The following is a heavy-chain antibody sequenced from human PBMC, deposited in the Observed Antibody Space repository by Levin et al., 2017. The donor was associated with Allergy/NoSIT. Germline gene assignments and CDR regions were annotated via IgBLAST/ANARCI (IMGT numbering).Heavy chain of an antibody. Sequence: KASETLSLTCTVSGGSINTGGYFWSWIRQVPGKGLEWIGYFYNSESIYYNPSLQSRVVISADTSKNQLSLKLSSVTAADTAVYHCAREITRSPSYFDSWGQGALVTVSS. CDR2: FYNSESI. D-gene: IGHD2-2*01. J-gene: IGHJ4*02. V-gene: IGHV4-31*03. CDR3: AREITRSPSYFDS. CDR1: GGSINTGGYF.